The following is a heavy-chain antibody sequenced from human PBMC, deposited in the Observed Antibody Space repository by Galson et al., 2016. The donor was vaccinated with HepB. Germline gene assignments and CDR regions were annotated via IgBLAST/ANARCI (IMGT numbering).Heavy chain of an antibody. Sequence: SLRLSCAASGFIFDTYGMYWVRQAPGKGLDWVAVIWYDGRNKYYADSVKGRFSISRDNSKHTLYLEMNSLRAEDTAVYYCARDPADFTFGGVIVMYFDYWGQGTLVTVSS. CDR2: IWYDGRNK. CDR3: ARDPADFTFGGVIVMYFDY. V-gene: IGHV3-33*01. CDR1: GFIFDTYG. J-gene: IGHJ4*02. D-gene: IGHD3-16*02.